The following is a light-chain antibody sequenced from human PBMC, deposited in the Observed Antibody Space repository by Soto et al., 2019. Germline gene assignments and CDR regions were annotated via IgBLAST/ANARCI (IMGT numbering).Light chain of an antibody. V-gene: IGKV1-5*02. CDR3: HQYNSYS. Sequence: DIQMTQAPSTLPSSVGDRVTIICQANQSISTWFVWYQEKPGTAPKLLIYHVSSLESGVPSRFSGSGYGTEFTLTLSSLQPDDFATYHCHQYNSYSFGQGTKVDIK. CDR2: HVS. CDR1: QSISTW. J-gene: IGKJ1*01.